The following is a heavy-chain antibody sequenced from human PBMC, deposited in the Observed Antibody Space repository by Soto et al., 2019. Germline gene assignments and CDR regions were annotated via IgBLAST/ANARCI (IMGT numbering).Heavy chain of an antibody. D-gene: IGHD4-17*01. Sequence: PVGSLRLSCAASGFTCSSYSMNWVRQAPGKGLEWVSSISSSSSYIYYADSVKGRFTISRDNAKNSLYLQMNSLRAEDTAVYYCARDSYGDNAYYYYGMDVWGQGTTVTVSS. CDR3: ARDSYGDNAYYYYGMDV. CDR2: ISSSSSYI. V-gene: IGHV3-21*01. J-gene: IGHJ6*02. CDR1: GFTCSSYS.